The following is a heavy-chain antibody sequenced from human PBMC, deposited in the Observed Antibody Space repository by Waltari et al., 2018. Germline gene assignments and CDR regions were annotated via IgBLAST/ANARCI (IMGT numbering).Heavy chain of an antibody. J-gene: IGHJ4*02. CDR1: GGSISSTSYY. V-gene: IGHV4-39*01. CDR3: ARRGSRAAARLFDY. Sequence: HLQLQESGPRLVKPSETLSLTCTVSGGSISSTSYYWAWIRQPPGKGLEWIGTIYYSGSTYYNPSLKSRVTISIDTSKDQFSLELNSVTAADTAVYYCARRGSRAAARLFDYWGQGILVTVSS. D-gene: IGHD6-6*01. CDR2: IYYSGST.